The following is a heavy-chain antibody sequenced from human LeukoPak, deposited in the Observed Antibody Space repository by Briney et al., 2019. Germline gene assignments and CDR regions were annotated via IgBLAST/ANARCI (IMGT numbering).Heavy chain of an antibody. D-gene: IGHD3-10*01. CDR3: ARDSAVRGVISPDYGMDV. V-gene: IGHV3-7*01. CDR2: IKQDGSEK. J-gene: IGHJ6*02. Sequence: PGGCLRLSCAASGFTYSRYWMSWVREARGKGREGVANIKQDGSEKYYVDAVKGRFTISRDNAKNSLYLQMNSLRAEDTAVYYCARDSAVRGVISPDYGMDVWGQGTTVTVSS. CDR1: GFTYSRYW.